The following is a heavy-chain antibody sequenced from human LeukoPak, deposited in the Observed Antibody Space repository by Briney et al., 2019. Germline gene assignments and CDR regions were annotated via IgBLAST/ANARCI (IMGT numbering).Heavy chain of an antibody. Sequence: GGSLRLSCAASGFSFSDFWMHWVRQVPGRGPVWVSRIKTDGSITDYADSVKGRFTISRDNTKNTLYLQMNSLRAEDTAVYYCARGVRGQQLVYFYYYYMDVWGKGTTVTVSS. V-gene: IGHV3-74*01. J-gene: IGHJ6*03. CDR3: ARGVRGQQLVYFYYYYMDV. D-gene: IGHD6-13*01. CDR2: IKTDGSIT. CDR1: GFSFSDFW.